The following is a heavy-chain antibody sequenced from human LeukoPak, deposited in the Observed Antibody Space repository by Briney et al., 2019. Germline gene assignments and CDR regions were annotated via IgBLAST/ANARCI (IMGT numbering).Heavy chain of an antibody. J-gene: IGHJ4*02. CDR1: GGSISSGRYY. Sequence: SQTLSLTCTVSGGSISSGRYYWSWIRQPAGKGLEWIGRIYTSGSTNYKPSFKSRVTISVDTSKNQFSLTLSSVTAADTAVYSCARETRPTNFDYWGQGTLVTVSS. CDR3: ARETRPTNFDY. V-gene: IGHV4-61*02. CDR2: IYTSGST.